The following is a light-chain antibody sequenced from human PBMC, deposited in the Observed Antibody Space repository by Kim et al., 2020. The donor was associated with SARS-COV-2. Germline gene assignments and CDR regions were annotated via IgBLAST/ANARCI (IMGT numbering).Light chain of an antibody. J-gene: IGLJ2*01. CDR1: SSDVGAYNY. V-gene: IGLV2-14*03. CDR3: SSYTTSSTLV. CDR2: VVS. Sequence: QSALTQPASVSGSPGQSITISCTGTSSDVGAYNYVNWYQQHPGKAPRLIIYVVSDRPSGVSSRFSGSKSGNTASLTISGLQTEDEADYYCSSYTTSSTLVFGGGTQLTVL.